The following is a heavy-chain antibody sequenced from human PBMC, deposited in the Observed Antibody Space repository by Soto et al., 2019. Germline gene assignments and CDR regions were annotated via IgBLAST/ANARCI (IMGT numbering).Heavy chain of an antibody. V-gene: IGHV1-69*13. J-gene: IGHJ6*02. CDR2: IIPIFGTA. CDR3: ARLSDTAMVTGYYYGMDV. D-gene: IGHD5-18*01. CDR1: GGTFSSYA. Sequence: GASVKVSCKASGGTFSSYAISWVRQAPGQGLEWMGGIIPIFGTANYAQKFQGRVTITADESTSTAYMELSSLRSEDTAVYYCARLSDTAMVTGYYYGMDVWGQGTTVTVS.